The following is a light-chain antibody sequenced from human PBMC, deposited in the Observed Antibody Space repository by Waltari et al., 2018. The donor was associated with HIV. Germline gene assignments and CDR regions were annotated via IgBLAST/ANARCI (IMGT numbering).Light chain of an antibody. Sequence: LSASVGDRVTITCRASQSISSWLAWYQQKPGKAPKLLIYKASSLESGVPSRFSGSGSGTEFTLSISSLQPDDFATYYYQQYNSYPVTFGQGTKLEIK. CDR1: QSISSW. V-gene: IGKV1-5*03. J-gene: IGKJ2*01. CDR3: QQYNSYPVT. CDR2: KAS.